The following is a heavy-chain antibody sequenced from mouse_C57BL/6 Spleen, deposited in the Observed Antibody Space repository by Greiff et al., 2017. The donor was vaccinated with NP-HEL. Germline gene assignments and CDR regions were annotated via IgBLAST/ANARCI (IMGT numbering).Heavy chain of an antibody. V-gene: IGHV5-12*01. Sequence: EVQLVESGGGLVQPGGSLKLSCAASGFTFSDYYMYWVRQTPEKRLEWVAYISNGGGSTYYPDTVKGRFTISRDHAKNTLYLQMSRLKSEDTAMYYFARLYYDYDYYAMDYWGQGTSVTVSS. CDR1: GFTFSDYY. CDR3: ARLYYDYDYYAMDY. CDR2: ISNGGGST. J-gene: IGHJ4*01. D-gene: IGHD2-4*01.